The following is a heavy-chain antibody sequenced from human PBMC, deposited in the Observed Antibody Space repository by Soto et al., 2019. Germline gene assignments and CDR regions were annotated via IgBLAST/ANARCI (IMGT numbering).Heavy chain of an antibody. CDR1: GYTFTSYY. Sequence: ASVKVSCKASGYTFTSYYMHWVRQAPGQGLEWMGIINPSGGGTNYAQKFQGWVTMTRDTSISTAYMELSRLRSDDTAVYYCARGGTTVKDWFDPWGQGTLVTVSS. CDR2: INPSGGGT. J-gene: IGHJ5*02. V-gene: IGHV1-2*04. CDR3: ARGGTTVKDWFDP. D-gene: IGHD4-4*01.